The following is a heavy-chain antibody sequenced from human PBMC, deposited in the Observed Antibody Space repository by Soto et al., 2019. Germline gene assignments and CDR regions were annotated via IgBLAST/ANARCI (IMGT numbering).Heavy chain of an antibody. J-gene: IGHJ5*02. CDR1: GYSFTSYW. V-gene: IGHV5-51*01. Sequence: GESLNIYCKGSGYSFTSYWIGWVRQMPGKGLEWMGIIYPGDSDTRYSPSFQGQVTISADKSISTAYLQWSSLKASDTAMYYCARLPDIVVVPSAIRGFDPWGQGTLVTVSS. CDR2: IYPGDSDT. D-gene: IGHD2-2*02. CDR3: ARLPDIVVVPSAIRGFDP.